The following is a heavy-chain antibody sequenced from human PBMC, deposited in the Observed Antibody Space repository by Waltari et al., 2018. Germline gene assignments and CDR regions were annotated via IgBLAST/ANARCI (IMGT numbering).Heavy chain of an antibody. D-gene: IGHD2-2*01. J-gene: IGHJ5*02. CDR2: VRGSGDAT. CDR1: GFTFSSYA. Sequence: QLVESGGDLVQPGGSLRLSCVASGFTFSSYAMSWVRQAPGKWLEWVSAVRGSGDATYYADSVKGGFTMSRDNSNNRLYLQMNSLRAEDTAIYYCAKDKAAIVYWFDPWGQGTLVTVSS. V-gene: IGHV3-23*04. CDR3: AKDKAAIVYWFDP.